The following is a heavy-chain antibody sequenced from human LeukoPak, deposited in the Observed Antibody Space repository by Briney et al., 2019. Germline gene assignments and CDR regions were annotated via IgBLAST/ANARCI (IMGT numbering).Heavy chain of an antibody. D-gene: IGHD7-27*01. J-gene: IGHJ4*02. V-gene: IGHV3-23*01. CDR1: GFTFSSYA. CDR3: AKDDGEYYFDY. CDR2: ISGSGGST. Sequence: GGSLRPSCAASGFTFSSYAMSWVRQAPGKGLEWVSAISGSGGSTCYADSVKGRFTISRDNSKNTLYLQMNSLRAEDTAVYYCAKDDGEYYFDYWGQGTLVTVSS.